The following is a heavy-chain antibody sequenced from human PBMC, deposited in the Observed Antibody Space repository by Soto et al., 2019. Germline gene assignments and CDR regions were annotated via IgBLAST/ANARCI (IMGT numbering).Heavy chain of an antibody. CDR3: ARGGPYFVVVTQNDAFDI. Sequence: SETLSLTCTVSGGSISSGGYYWSWIRQHPGKGLEWIGYIYYSGSTYYNPSLKSRVTISVDTSKNQFSLKLSSVTAAGTAVYYCARGGPYFVVVTQNDAFDIWGQGTMVTVSS. D-gene: IGHD2-21*02. V-gene: IGHV4-31*03. J-gene: IGHJ3*02. CDR2: IYYSGST. CDR1: GGSISSGGYY.